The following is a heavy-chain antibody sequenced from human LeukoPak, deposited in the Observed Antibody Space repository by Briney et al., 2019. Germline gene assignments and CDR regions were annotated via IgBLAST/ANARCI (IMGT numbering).Heavy chain of an antibody. CDR2: ISYDGSNK. Sequence: PGRSLRLSCAASGFTFGSYGMHWVRQAPGKGLEWVAVISYDGSNKYYADSVKGRFTISRDNSKNTLYLQMNSLRAEDTAVYYCAKTAIEYSSSWYFPKYYYYGMDVWGQGTTVTVSS. CDR1: GFTFGSYG. J-gene: IGHJ6*02. CDR3: AKTAIEYSSSWYFPKYYYYGMDV. V-gene: IGHV3-30*18. D-gene: IGHD6-13*01.